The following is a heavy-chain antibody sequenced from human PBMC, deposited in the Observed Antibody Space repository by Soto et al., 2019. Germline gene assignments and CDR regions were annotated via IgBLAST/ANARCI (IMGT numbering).Heavy chain of an antibody. Sequence: SETLSLTCTVSGGSISSGDYYWSWIRQPPGKGLEWIGYIYYSGSTYYNPSLKSRVTISVDTSKNQFSLKLSSVTAADTAVYYCARTCGGDCYYYYGMDVWGQGTTVTVSS. D-gene: IGHD2-21*02. V-gene: IGHV4-30-4*01. J-gene: IGHJ6*02. CDR2: IYYSGST. CDR3: ARTCGGDCYYYYGMDV. CDR1: GGSISSGDYY.